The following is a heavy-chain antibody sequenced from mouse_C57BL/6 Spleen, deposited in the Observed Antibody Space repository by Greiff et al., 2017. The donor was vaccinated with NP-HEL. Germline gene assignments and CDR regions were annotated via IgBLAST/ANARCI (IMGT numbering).Heavy chain of an antibody. CDR3: ARWNYYGSSYEYYFDY. Sequence: QVQLKESGAELARPGASVKLSCKASGYTFTSYGISWVKQRTGQGLEWIGEIYPRSGNTYYNEKFKGKATLTADKSSSTAYMELRSLTSEDSAVYFCARWNYYGSSYEYYFDYWGQGTTLTVSS. V-gene: IGHV1-81*01. CDR2: IYPRSGNT. CDR1: GYTFTSYG. J-gene: IGHJ2*01. D-gene: IGHD1-1*01.